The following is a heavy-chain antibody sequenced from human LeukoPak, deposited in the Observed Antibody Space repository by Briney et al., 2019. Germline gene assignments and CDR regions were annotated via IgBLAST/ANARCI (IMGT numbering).Heavy chain of an antibody. Sequence: SETLSLTCTVSGGSISSYYRSWIRQPPGKGLEWIGYIYYSGSTNYNPSLKSRVTISVDTSKNQFSLKLSSVTAADTAVYYCARGWAAAGVDYWGQGTLVTVSS. CDR2: IYYSGST. CDR3: ARGWAAAGVDY. J-gene: IGHJ4*02. V-gene: IGHV4-59*01. CDR1: GGSISSYY. D-gene: IGHD6-13*01.